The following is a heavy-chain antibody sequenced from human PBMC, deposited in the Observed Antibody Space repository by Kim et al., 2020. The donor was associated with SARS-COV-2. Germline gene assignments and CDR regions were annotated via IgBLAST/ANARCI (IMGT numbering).Heavy chain of an antibody. D-gene: IGHD6-13*01. J-gene: IGHJ4*02. Sequence: NSAQKLQGRVTMTTDTSTSTAYMELRSLRSDDTAVYYCARTDPLGSNFDYWGQGTLVTVSS. CDR3: ARTDPLGSNFDY. V-gene: IGHV1-18*01.